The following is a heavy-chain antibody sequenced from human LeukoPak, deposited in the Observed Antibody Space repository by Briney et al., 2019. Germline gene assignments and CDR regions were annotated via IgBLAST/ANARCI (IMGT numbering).Heavy chain of an antibody. CDR2: ISAYNGNT. CDR1: GYTFTSYG. D-gene: IGHD1-1*01. J-gene: IGHJ3*02. V-gene: IGHV1-18*01. Sequence: ASVKVSCKASGYTFTSYGISWVRQAPGQGLEWMGWISAYNGNTNYAQKLQGRVTMTTDTSTSTAYMELRSLRSDDTAVYYCARVFFRWNDSDAFDIWGQGTMVTVSS. CDR3: ARVFFRWNDSDAFDI.